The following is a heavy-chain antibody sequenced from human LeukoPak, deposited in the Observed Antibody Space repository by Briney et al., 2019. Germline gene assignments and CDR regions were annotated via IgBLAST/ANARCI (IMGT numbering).Heavy chain of an antibody. CDR3: AKAYDYVWGSYRKTYYYYGMDV. D-gene: IGHD3-16*02. CDR1: GFTFSSYA. J-gene: IGHJ6*02. Sequence: PGGSLRLSCAASGFTFSSYAMSWVRQAPGKGLEWVSAISGSGGSAYYADSVKGRFTISRDNSKNTLYLQMNSLRAEDTAVYYCAKAYDYVWGSYRKTYYYYGMDVWGQGTTVTVSS. CDR2: ISGSGGSA. V-gene: IGHV3-23*01.